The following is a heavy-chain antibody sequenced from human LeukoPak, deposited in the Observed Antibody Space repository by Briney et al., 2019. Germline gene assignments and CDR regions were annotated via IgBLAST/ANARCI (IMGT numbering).Heavy chain of an antibody. D-gene: IGHD3-3*01. Sequence: PGGSLRLSCVASGFTFSNYAMTWARQPPGKGLEWIGEINHSGSTNYNPSLKSRVTISVDTSKNQFSLKLSSVTAADTAVYYCARYDFWSGYCLDYWGQGTLVTVSS. J-gene: IGHJ4*02. CDR2: INHSGST. CDR1: GFTFSNYA. V-gene: IGHV4-34*08. CDR3: ARYDFWSGYCLDY.